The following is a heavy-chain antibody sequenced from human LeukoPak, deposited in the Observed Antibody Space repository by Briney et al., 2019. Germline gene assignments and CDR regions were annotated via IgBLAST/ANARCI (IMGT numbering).Heavy chain of an antibody. Sequence: SETLSLTCTVSGGFISSYYWSWIRQPPGKGLEWIGYIYYSGSTNYNPSLKSRVTISVDTSKNQFSLKLSSVTAADTAVYYCARRVLWFGDSFGLGPGGYYFDYWGQGTLVTVSS. CDR3: ARRVLWFGDSFGLGPGGYYFDY. CDR1: GGFISSYY. V-gene: IGHV4-59*01. J-gene: IGHJ4*02. D-gene: IGHD3-10*01. CDR2: IYYSGST.